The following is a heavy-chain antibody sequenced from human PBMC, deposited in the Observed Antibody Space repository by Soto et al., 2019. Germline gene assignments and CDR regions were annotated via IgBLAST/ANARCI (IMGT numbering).Heavy chain of an antibody. CDR1: GGTFSRYA. D-gene: IGHD6-13*01. J-gene: IGHJ6*03. CDR2: IIPIVGTA. Sequence: VSCKASGGTFSRYAISWVRQAPGQGLEWMRGIIPIVGTANYAQKFKGRVTITADESTITSYMELCSMRSEDKAVYYCARAAMAALAFYCDNYMDVWGKGTTVTVSS. V-gene: IGHV1-69*01. CDR3: ARAAMAALAFYCDNYMDV.